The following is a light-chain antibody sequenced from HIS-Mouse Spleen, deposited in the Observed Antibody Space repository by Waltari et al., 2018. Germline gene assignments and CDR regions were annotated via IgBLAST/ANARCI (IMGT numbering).Light chain of an antibody. Sequence: DIQMTQSPFSLSASVGDRVTITCQASQDISNYLNWYQQKPGKAPKLLIYDASNLETCVPSRFSGNGSGTAFTFSIRSLHPEDIAAYYCQQYDNLPTFGQGTRLEIK. J-gene: IGKJ5*01. CDR2: DAS. CDR1: QDISNY. CDR3: QQYDNLPT. V-gene: IGKV1-33*01.